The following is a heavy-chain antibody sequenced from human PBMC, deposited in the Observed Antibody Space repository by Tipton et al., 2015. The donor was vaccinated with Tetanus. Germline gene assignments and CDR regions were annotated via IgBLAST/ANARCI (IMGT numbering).Heavy chain of an antibody. J-gene: IGHJ4*02. CDR1: GFTFSTYW. CDR3: AREADCSGGSCFSGDFDN. V-gene: IGHV3-74*01. Sequence: SLRLSCAASGFTFSTYWMNWVRQAPGKGLVWVSRINPEGTTAYYADSVKGRFTISRDNSKNTLYLQMNSLRAEDTAVYYCAREADCSGGSCFSGDFDNWGQGTQVTVSS. D-gene: IGHD2-15*01. CDR2: INPEGTTA.